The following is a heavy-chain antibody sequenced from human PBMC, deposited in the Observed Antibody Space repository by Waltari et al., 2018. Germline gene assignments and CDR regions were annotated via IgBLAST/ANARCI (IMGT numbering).Heavy chain of an antibody. CDR1: GFTFSDHY. V-gene: IGHV3-72*01. CDR3: SSRHSGSSDY. D-gene: IGHD1-26*01. Sequence: EVQLVESGGGLVQPGGSLRLSCAISGFTFSDHYIDWVRQAPGKGLEWVGRSRNKAQGYITEYAASVKGRFIISRYDSKNSLYLQMDSLKTEDTAMYYCSSRHSGSSDYWGQGTLVTVSS. J-gene: IGHJ4*02. CDR2: SRNKAQGYIT.